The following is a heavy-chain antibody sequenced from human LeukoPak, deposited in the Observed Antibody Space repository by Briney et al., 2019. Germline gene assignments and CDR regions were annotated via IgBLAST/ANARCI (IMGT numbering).Heavy chain of an antibody. J-gene: IGHJ4*02. CDR3: ARDWGGRYDSSGYYYPSLWFDY. Sequence: ASVKVSCKASGYTFTSYDINWVRQATGQGLEWMGWMNPNSGNTGYAQKFQGRVTITRNTSISTAYMELSSLRSEDTAVYYCARDWGGRYDSSGYYYPSLWFDYWGQGTLVTVSS. V-gene: IGHV1-8*03. CDR1: GYTFTSYD. D-gene: IGHD3-22*01. CDR2: MNPNSGNT.